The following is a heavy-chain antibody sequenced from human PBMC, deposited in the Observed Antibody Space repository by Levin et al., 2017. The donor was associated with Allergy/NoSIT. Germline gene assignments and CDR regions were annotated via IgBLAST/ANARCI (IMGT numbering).Heavy chain of an antibody. CDR2: ISLDGNDK. J-gene: IGHJ4*02. V-gene: IGHV3-30*03. D-gene: IGHD4-11*01. CDR1: GFSFGSYG. Sequence: SGGSLRLSCAASGFSFGSYGMHWVRQAPGKGLEWVTFISLDGNDKYYADSVKGRFTISRDNSKYTLYLQMSSLRVEDTATYYCQNSNINYWGPGTLVTVSS. CDR3: QNSNINY.